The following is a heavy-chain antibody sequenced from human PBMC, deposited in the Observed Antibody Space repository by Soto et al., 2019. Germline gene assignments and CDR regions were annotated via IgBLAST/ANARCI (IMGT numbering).Heavy chain of an antibody. J-gene: IGHJ4*02. V-gene: IGHV2-5*01. CDR1: GFSLSTTGEG. CDR3: AQVDDVAALFAY. D-gene: IGHD6-6*01. Sequence: QITLKESRPTLVKPTQTLTLTCTFSGFSLSTTGEGVGWIRQPPGKALEWLAVIYWNDDKSYSPSLKSRLTISKDTSKKQVVLTMMNMAPVDTGTYYCAQVDDVAALFAYLGQGTLVTVSS. CDR2: IYWNDDK.